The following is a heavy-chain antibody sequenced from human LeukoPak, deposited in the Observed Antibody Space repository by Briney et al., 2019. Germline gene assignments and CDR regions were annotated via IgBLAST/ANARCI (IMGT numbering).Heavy chain of an antibody. D-gene: IGHD3-10*01. J-gene: IGHJ6*04. CDR1: GFTFSSYA. CDR3: ARDPGAITMVRGVGYYYYGMDV. V-gene: IGHV3-30*04. CDR2: ISYDGSNK. Sequence: GRSLGLSCAASGFTFSSYAMHWVRQAPGKGLEWVAVISYDGSNKYYADSVKGRFTISRDNSKSTLYLQMNSLRAEDTAVYYCARDPGAITMVRGVGYYYYGMDVWGKGTTVTVSS.